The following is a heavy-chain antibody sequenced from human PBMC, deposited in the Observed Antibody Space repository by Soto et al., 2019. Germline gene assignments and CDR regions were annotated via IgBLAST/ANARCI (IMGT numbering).Heavy chain of an antibody. CDR3: VRNPTREQRGFAFDI. CDR1: AGSINNYY. Sequence: SETLSLTCTVSAGSINNYYWSWIRQPPGTGLEWIGYIFSSGTTNYNPSLKSRVTISVDTSKNQVSLKLSSLTASDTALYYCVRNPTREQRGFAFDIWGQGIMVTVSS. V-gene: IGHV4-59*01. D-gene: IGHD6-25*01. CDR2: IFSSGTT. J-gene: IGHJ3*02.